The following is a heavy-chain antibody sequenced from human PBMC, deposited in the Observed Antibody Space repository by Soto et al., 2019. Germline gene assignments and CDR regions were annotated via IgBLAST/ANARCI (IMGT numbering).Heavy chain of an antibody. CDR3: AVANDFWSGYYGRWALYFDY. D-gene: IGHD3-3*01. Sequence: SETLSLTCAVYGGSFSGYYWTWIRQPPGTGLEWIGEINHSGSTNYNPSLKSRVTISVDTSKNQFSLKLTSVTAADTAVYYCAVANDFWSGYYGRWALYFDYWGQG. CDR2: INHSGST. V-gene: IGHV4-34*01. CDR1: GGSFSGYY. J-gene: IGHJ4*02.